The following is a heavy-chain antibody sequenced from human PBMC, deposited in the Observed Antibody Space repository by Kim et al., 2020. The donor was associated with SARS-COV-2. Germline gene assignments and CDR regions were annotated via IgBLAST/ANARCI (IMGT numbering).Heavy chain of an antibody. J-gene: IGHJ4*01. CDR3: ARDPTYSKSSGFDY. V-gene: IGHV1-18*01. CDR2: ISTFNGKT. Sequence: ASVKVSCKASGYTFSNDDLSGYDISWVRQAPGQGLEWMGRISTFNGKTNYAQKFQDRVTMTTDTSTNTAYLDLRSLRYDDTAVYYCARDPTYSKSSGFDY. D-gene: IGHD6-6*01. CDR1: GYTFSNDDLSGYD.